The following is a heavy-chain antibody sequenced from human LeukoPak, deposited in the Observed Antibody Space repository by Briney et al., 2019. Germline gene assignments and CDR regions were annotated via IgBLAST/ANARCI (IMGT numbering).Heavy chain of an antibody. CDR1: GGTFSSYA. J-gene: IGHJ4*02. V-gene: IGHV1-69*05. CDR3: ARGYAPYDSSGYYLPAY. D-gene: IGHD3-22*01. CDR2: IIPIFGTA. Sequence: SVKVSCKASGGTFSSYAISWVRQAPGQGLEWMGGIIPIFGTANYAQKFQGRVTITTDESTSTAYMELSSLRSEDTAVYYCARGYAPYDSSGYYLPAYWGQGTLVTVSS.